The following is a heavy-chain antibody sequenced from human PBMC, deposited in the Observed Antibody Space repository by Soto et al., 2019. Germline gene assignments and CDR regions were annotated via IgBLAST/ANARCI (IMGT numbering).Heavy chain of an antibody. Sequence: PGGSLRLSCAASGFTFSTYAMTWVRQAPGKGLEWVSIISSSGDATYYLDSVKGRFTISRDNSRNTLNLQMNSLRAEDTAVYYCAKNGDFWSWGMDVWGQGTTVTV. CDR3: AKNGDFWSWGMDV. D-gene: IGHD3-3*01. CDR2: ISSSGDAT. J-gene: IGHJ6*02. CDR1: GFTFSTYA. V-gene: IGHV3-23*01.